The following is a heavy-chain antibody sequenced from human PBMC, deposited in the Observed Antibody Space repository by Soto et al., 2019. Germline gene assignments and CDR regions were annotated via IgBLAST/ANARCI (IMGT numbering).Heavy chain of an antibody. Sequence: SETLSLTCAVSGGSISSYYWSWIRQPPGKGLEWIGYIYYSGSTNYNPSLKSRVTISVDTSKNQFSLELTSVTAADTAVYYCARSRYTSGWWTPPFDYWGQGTLVTVSS. J-gene: IGHJ4*02. D-gene: IGHD6-19*01. CDR3: ARSRYTSGWWTPPFDY. CDR1: GGSISSYY. V-gene: IGHV4-59*01. CDR2: IYYSGST.